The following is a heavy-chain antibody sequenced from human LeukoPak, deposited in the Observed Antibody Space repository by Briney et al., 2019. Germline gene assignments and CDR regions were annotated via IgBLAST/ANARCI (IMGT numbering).Heavy chain of an antibody. Sequence: QPGGSLRLSCAASGFTFSGYWMSWVRQAPGKGLECVAKINQDGTKKYYVDSVKGRFTISRDNAKNSLFLQMNSLRAEDTAVYYCATEDFWRMDVWGQGTTVTVSS. V-gene: IGHV3-7*04. CDR2: INQDGTKK. CDR3: ATEDFWRMDV. J-gene: IGHJ6*02. D-gene: IGHD3-3*01. CDR1: GFTFSGYW.